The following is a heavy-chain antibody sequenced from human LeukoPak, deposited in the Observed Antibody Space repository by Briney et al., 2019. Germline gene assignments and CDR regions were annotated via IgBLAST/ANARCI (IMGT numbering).Heavy chain of an antibody. D-gene: IGHD6-13*01. CDR1: GFTFSNYW. Sequence: GGSLRLSCAASGFTFSNYWMSWVRQAPGKGLEWVATIKTDGSEKYYVDSVKGRFSISRDNAKNSLYLQLNSLRAEDTAVYYCAREGITAAADYWGQGTLVTVSS. CDR3: AREGITAAADY. V-gene: IGHV3-7*01. J-gene: IGHJ4*02. CDR2: IKTDGSEK.